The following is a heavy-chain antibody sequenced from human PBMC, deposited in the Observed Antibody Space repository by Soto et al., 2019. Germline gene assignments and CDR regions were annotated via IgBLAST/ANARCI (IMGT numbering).Heavy chain of an antibody. V-gene: IGHV4-31*03. CDR3: ARERDYSNRGWFDP. CDR2: IYDSGST. J-gene: IGHJ5*02. Sequence: QVQLQESGPGLVKPSQTLSLTCTVSGGSISSGGYYWSWIRQHPGKGLEWIGYIYDSGSTYYNPSLKIRVTISVDTSKNQFSLKLSSVTSADTAGYYCARERDYSNRGWFDPWGQGTLVTVSS. D-gene: IGHD6-13*01. CDR1: GGSISSGGYY.